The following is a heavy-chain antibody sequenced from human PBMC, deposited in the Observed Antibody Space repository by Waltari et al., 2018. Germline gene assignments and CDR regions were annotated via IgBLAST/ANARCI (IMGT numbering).Heavy chain of an antibody. CDR3: ARARGNQIVGVAATFWFDP. J-gene: IGHJ5*02. Sequence: QVQLVQSGAEVKKPGASVKVSCKASGYTFTGYYMHWVRQAPGQGLEWMGRINPNSGGTNYAQKFQGRVTMTRETSISTAYMGLSRLRSDDTAVYYWARARGNQIVGVAATFWFDPWGQGTLVTVSS. CDR2: INPNSGGT. CDR1: GYTFTGYY. D-gene: IGHD2-15*01. V-gene: IGHV1-2*06.